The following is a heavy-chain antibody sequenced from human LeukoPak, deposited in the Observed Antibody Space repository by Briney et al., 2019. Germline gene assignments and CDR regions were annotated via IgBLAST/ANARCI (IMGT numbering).Heavy chain of an antibody. J-gene: IGHJ5*02. D-gene: IGHD3-3*01. Sequence: GGSVRLSCAASGFTVSSNYMSWVRQAPGKGLEWVSVIYSGGSTYYADSVKGRFTISRDNSKNTLYLQMNSLRAEDTAVYYCARTSGYFSAWFDPWGQGTLVTVSS. V-gene: IGHV3-53*01. CDR1: GFTVSSNY. CDR2: IYSGGST. CDR3: ARTSGYFSAWFDP.